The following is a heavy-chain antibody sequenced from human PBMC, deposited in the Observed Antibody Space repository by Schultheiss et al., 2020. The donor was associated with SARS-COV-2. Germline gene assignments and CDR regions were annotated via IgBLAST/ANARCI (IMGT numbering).Heavy chain of an antibody. CDR3: ARDVAWFGRNGMDV. Sequence: SETLSLTCTVSGGSISSYYWSWIRQPPGKGLEWIGEINHSGSTNYNPSLKSRVTISVDTSKNQFSLRLSSVTAADTAVYYCARDVAWFGRNGMDVWGQGTTVTVSS. J-gene: IGHJ6*02. V-gene: IGHV4-34*01. D-gene: IGHD3-10*01. CDR1: GGSISSYY. CDR2: INHSGST.